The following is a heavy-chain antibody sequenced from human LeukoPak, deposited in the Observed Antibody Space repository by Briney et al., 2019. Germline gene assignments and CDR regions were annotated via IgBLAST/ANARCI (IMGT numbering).Heavy chain of an antibody. J-gene: IGHJ3*02. Sequence: SETLSLTCTVSGDSISDYYWNWIRQPPGKGLEWIGYIYYSGSTNYSPSLKSRVTISVDTSKNQFSLKLSSVTAADTAIYYCARRRKVPGSRAGDAFDIWGQGKMVTVSS. D-gene: IGHD6-19*01. V-gene: IGHV4-59*08. CDR2: IYYSGST. CDR1: GDSISDYY. CDR3: ARRRKVPGSRAGDAFDI.